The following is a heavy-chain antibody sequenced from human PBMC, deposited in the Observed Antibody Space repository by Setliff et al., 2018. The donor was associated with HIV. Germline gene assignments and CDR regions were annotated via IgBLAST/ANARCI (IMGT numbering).Heavy chain of an antibody. J-gene: IGHJ5*02. CDR1: GGAFTNYA. CDR3: APDFGDNWFDP. CDR2: IIPVYGTT. V-gene: IGHV1-69*06. Sequence: SVKVSCKASGGAFTNYAFSWVRQAPGQGLEWMGRIIPVYGTTDYAPQFQGRVTMTADKSRSTVYVDLNDLRSDDTATYYCAPDFGDNWFDPWGQGTLVTVSS. D-gene: IGHD4-17*01.